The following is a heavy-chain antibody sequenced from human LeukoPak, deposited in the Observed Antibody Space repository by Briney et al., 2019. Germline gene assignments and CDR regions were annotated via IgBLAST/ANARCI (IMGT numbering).Heavy chain of an antibody. CDR2: VSGSGGST. Sequence: GGSLRLSCATSGFTFSNYALSWVRQAPGKGLQWVSAVSGSGGSTYYADSVKGRFTISRDNSKNTLFLQMNSLRAEDTAVYYCAKDSEIAAAGSYWYFDLWGRGTLVTVSS. D-gene: IGHD6-13*01. J-gene: IGHJ2*01. V-gene: IGHV3-23*01. CDR3: AKDSEIAAAGSYWYFDL. CDR1: GFTFSNYA.